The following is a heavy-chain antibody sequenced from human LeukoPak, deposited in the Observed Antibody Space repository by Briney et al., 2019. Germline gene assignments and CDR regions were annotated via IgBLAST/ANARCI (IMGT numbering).Heavy chain of an antibody. J-gene: IGHJ4*02. CDR2: ISWDGGST. D-gene: IGHD3-22*01. Sequence: TGGSLRLSCAASGFTFDDYAMHWVRQAPGKGLEWVSLISWDGGSTYYADSVKGRFTISRDNSKNSLYLQMNSLRAEDTAVYYCARGVGLTPWASYYDSSGYYPKALYWGQGTLVTVSS. CDR3: ARGVGLTPWASYYDSSGYYPKALY. CDR1: GFTFDDYA. V-gene: IGHV3-43D*03.